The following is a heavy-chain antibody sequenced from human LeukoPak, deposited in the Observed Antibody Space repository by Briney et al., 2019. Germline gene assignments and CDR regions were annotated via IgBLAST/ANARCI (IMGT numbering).Heavy chain of an antibody. J-gene: IGHJ4*02. CDR2: ISYDGSNK. CDR1: GFTFSIYG. CDR3: ARDFYYYDSSGYSDY. V-gene: IGHV3-30*03. D-gene: IGHD3-22*01. Sequence: GGSLRLSCAASGFTFSIYGMHWVRQAPGKGLEWVAVISYDGSNKYYADSVKGRFTISRDNSKNTLYLQMNSLRAEDTAVYYCARDFYYYDSSGYSDYWGQGTLVTVSS.